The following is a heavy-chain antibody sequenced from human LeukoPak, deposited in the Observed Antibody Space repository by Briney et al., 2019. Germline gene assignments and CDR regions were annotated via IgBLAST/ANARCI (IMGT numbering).Heavy chain of an antibody. D-gene: IGHD3-10*01. CDR3: AKDHGSGSYKYYYYMDV. Sequence: PGGSLRLSCAASGFTFDDYAMHWVRQAPGKGLEWVSGISWNSGSIGYADSVKGRFTISRDNAKNSLYLQMNSLRAEDTALYYCAKDHGSGSYKYYYYMDVWGKGTTVTISS. CDR1: GFTFDDYA. V-gene: IGHV3-9*01. J-gene: IGHJ6*03. CDR2: ISWNSGSI.